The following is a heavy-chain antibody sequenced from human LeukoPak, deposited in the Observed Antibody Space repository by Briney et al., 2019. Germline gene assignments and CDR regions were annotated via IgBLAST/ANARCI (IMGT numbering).Heavy chain of an antibody. CDR1: GYSFTSYW. V-gene: IGHV5-51*01. CDR3: ARHGPAEQQLADYYYYGMDV. J-gene: IGHJ6*02. Sequence: GESLKISCKASGYSFTSYWIGWVRQMPGKGLECMGIIYPGDSDTKYSPSFQGQVTISADKSISTAYLQWSSLKASDTAMYYCARHGPAEQQLADYYYYGMDVWGQGTTVTVSS. CDR2: IYPGDSDT. D-gene: IGHD6-13*01.